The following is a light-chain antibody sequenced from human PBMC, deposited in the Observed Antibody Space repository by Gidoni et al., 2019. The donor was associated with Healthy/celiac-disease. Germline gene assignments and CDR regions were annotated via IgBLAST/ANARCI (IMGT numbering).Light chain of an antibody. CDR3: GTWDSSLSAGV. CDR2: ENN. CDR1: SSNIGNNY. J-gene: IGLJ3*02. V-gene: IGLV1-51*02. Sequence: QSVLTQPPSVSAAPGQKVTISCSGSSSNIGNNYVSWYQQLPGPAPKILIYENNKRPSGIPDRFSGSKSGTSATLGITGLQTGDEADYYCGTWDSSLSAGVFGGGTKLTVL.